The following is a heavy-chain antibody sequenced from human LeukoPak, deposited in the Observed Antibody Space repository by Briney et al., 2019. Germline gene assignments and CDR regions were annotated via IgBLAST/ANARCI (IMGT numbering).Heavy chain of an antibody. D-gene: IGHD3-9*01. V-gene: IGHV4-34*01. Sequence: SETLSLTCAVYGGSFSGYYWSWIRQPPGKGLEWIGGINHSGSTNYNPSLKSRVTISVDTSKNQFSLKLSSVTAADTAVYYCAREPYDILTGYPPRPGYYYYMDVWGKGTTVTISS. J-gene: IGHJ6*03. CDR2: INHSGST. CDR3: AREPYDILTGYPPRPGYYYYMDV. CDR1: GGSFSGYY.